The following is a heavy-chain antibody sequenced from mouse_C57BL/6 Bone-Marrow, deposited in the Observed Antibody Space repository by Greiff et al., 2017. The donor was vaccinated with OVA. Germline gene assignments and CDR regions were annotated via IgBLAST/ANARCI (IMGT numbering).Heavy chain of an antibody. V-gene: IGHV2-2*01. Sequence: VKLVESGPGLVQPSQSLSITCTVSGFSLTSYGVHWVRQSPGKGLEWLGVLWSGGSTDYNAAFISRLSISKDNSKSQVFFKMNSLQADDTAIYYCARKGAKIYYDYSFAYWGQGTLVTVSA. CDR3: ARKGAKIYYDYSFAY. CDR2: LWSGGST. D-gene: IGHD2-4*01. J-gene: IGHJ3*01. CDR1: GFSLTSYG.